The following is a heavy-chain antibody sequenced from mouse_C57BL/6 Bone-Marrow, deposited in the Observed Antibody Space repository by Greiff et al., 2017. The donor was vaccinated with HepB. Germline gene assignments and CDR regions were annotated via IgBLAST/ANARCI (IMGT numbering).Heavy chain of an antibody. D-gene: IGHD2-4*01. Sequence: VQLQQPGAELVGPGTSVKLSCKASGYTFTSYWMHWVKQRPGQGLEWIGVIDPSDSYTNYNQKFKGKATLTVDTSSSTAYMQLSSLTSEDSAVYYCARSGDYDGFAYWGQGTLVTVSA. CDR1: GYTFTSYW. CDR2: IDPSDSYT. J-gene: IGHJ3*01. CDR3: ARSGDYDGFAY. V-gene: IGHV1-59*01.